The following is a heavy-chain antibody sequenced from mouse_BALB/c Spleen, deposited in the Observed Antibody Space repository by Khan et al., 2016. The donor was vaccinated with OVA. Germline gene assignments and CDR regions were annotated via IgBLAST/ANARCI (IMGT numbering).Heavy chain of an antibody. CDR3: ARGRAY. J-gene: IGHJ3*01. V-gene: IGHV3-2*02. CDR2: INYSGST. D-gene: IGHD3-3*01. Sequence: EVQLQESGPGLVKPSQSLSLTCTVTGYSVTSDYAWNWIRQFPGNKLEWMGYINYSGSTSYTPSLKSRISITRDTSKNQFFLQLSSVTTEVTATXYCARGRAYWGQGTLVTVSA. CDR1: GYSVTSDYA.